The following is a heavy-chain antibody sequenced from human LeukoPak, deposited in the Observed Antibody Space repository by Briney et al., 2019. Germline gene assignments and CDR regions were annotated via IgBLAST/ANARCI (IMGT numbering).Heavy chain of an antibody. V-gene: IGHV3-21*01. J-gene: IGHJ4*02. Sequence: PGGSLRLSCAASGFTFSSYSMNWVRQAPGKGLEWVSSISSSSSYIYYADSVKGRFTISRDNAKNSLYLQMNRLRAEDTAVYYCARVRGSSSYGSFDYWGQGTLVTVSS. D-gene: IGHD6-6*01. CDR3: ARVRGSSSYGSFDY. CDR1: GFTFSSYS. CDR2: ISSSSSYI.